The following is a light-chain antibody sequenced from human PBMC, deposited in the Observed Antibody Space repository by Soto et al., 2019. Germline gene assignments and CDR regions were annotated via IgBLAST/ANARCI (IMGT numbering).Light chain of an antibody. V-gene: IGKV3-11*01. J-gene: IGKJ1*01. Sequence: IVLTQSPATLSFSPGERATLSCRASQNIAIYLAWYQQKSGQSPRLLIYDTFNRAPGIPNRFSGSGSGSAFTLTSGRREPEDFAVYSCQQRADWPWTFGQGTTVEIK. CDR1: QNIAIY. CDR2: DTF. CDR3: QQRADWPWT.